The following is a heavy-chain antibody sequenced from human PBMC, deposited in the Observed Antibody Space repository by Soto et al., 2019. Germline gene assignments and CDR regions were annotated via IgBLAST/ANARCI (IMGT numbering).Heavy chain of an antibody. D-gene: IGHD3-22*01. CDR3: ARVVDYYDPYYYYGMDV. CDR1: GFTFSSYN. Sequence: GGSLRLSCAASGFTFSSYNMNWVRQAPGKGLEWVSSISSSSSYIYYADSVKGRFTISRDNAKNSLYLQMNSLRAEDTAVYYCARVVDYYDPYYYYGMDVWGQGTTVTASS. CDR2: ISSSSSYI. J-gene: IGHJ6*02. V-gene: IGHV3-21*01.